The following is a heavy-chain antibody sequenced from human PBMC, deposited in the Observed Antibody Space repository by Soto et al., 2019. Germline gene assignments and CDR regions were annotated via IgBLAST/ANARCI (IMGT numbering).Heavy chain of an antibody. CDR2: IYYSGST. Sequence: ASETLSLTCTVSGGSISSYYWSWIRQPPGKGLEWIGYIYYSGSTNYNPSLKSRVTISVDTSNNQFSLRLSSVTAADTAVYYCARGLITGSHYSGGWYYFDSWGQGTQVTVPQ. D-gene: IGHD6-19*01. V-gene: IGHV4-59*12. CDR1: GGSISSYY. J-gene: IGHJ4*02. CDR3: ARGLITGSHYSGGWYYFDS.